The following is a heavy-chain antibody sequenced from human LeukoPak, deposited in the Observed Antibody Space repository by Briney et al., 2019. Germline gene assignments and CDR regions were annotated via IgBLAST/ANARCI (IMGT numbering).Heavy chain of an antibody. CDR1: GFTFSSYS. Sequence: GGSLRLSCAASGFTFSSYSMNWVRQAPGKGLEWVSSISSSSSYIYYADSVKGRFTISRDNAKNSLYLQMNSLRAEDTAVYYCARNFEYIAYYYYYYMDVWGKGTTVTVSS. V-gene: IGHV3-21*01. CDR3: ARNFEYIAYYYYYYMDV. J-gene: IGHJ6*03. CDR2: ISSSSSYI. D-gene: IGHD6-6*01.